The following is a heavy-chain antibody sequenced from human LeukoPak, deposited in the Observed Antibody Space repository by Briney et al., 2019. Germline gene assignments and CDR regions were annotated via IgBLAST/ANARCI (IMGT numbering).Heavy chain of an antibody. CDR3: ARLGIAVAGDN. J-gene: IGHJ4*02. Sequence: GESLKISSKCSGCIFTSYWICWVRQMPGKGLEWMGIIYPGDSDTRYSPSFQGQVTISADKSISTAYLQWSSLKASDTAMYYCARLGIAVAGDNWGQGTLVTVSS. CDR2: IYPGDSDT. D-gene: IGHD6-19*01. V-gene: IGHV5-51*01. CDR1: GCIFTSYW.